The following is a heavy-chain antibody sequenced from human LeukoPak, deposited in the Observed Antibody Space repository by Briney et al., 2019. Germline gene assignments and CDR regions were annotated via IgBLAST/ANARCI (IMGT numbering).Heavy chain of an antibody. CDR3: ARVGYYGSGSYSAVDY. D-gene: IGHD3-10*01. Sequence: GGSLRLSCAASGFTFSSYWMSWVRQAPGKGLEWVANIKQDGSEKYYVDSVKGRFTISRDNAKNSLYLQMNSLRAEDTAVYYCARVGYYGSGSYSAVDYWGQGTLVTVSS. CDR2: IKQDGSEK. V-gene: IGHV3-7*01. CDR1: GFTFSSYW. J-gene: IGHJ4*02.